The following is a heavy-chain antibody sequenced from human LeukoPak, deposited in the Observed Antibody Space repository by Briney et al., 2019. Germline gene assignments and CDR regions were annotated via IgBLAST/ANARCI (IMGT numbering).Heavy chain of an antibody. J-gene: IGHJ6*02. CDR3: AREGVLVVLGYGMDV. CDR2: ISYDGSNK. V-gene: IGHV3-30-3*01. CDR1: GFTFSSYA. D-gene: IGHD2-8*02. Sequence: GRSLRLSCAASGFTFSSYAMHWVRQAPGKGLEWVAVISYDGSNKYYADFVKGRFTISRDNSKNTLYLQMNSLRAEDTAVYYCAREGVLVVLGYGMDVWGQGTTVTVSS.